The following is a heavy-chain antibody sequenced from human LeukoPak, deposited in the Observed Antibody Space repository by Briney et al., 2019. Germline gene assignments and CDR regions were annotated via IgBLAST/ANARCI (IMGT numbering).Heavy chain of an antibody. CDR1: GGTFSSYA. CDR2: IIPIFGTA. Sequence: GASVKVSCKASGGTFSSYAISWVRQAPGQGLEWMGGIIPIFGTANYAQKFQGRVTITADESTSTAYMELSSLRSEDTAVYYCARDLVGMATNGDDAFDIWGQGTMVTVSS. J-gene: IGHJ3*02. D-gene: IGHD5-24*01. V-gene: IGHV1-69*13. CDR3: ARDLVGMATNGDDAFDI.